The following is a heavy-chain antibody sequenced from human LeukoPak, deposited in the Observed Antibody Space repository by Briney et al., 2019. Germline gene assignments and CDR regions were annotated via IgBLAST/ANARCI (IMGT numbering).Heavy chain of an antibody. Sequence: SETLSLTCAVYGGSFSGYYWRWIRQPPGKGLEWIGEINHSGSTNYNPSLKSRVTISVDTSKNQFSLKLSSVTAADTAVYYCARGKAYYYDSSGYYFTDDAFDIWGQGTMVTVSS. V-gene: IGHV4-34*01. D-gene: IGHD3-22*01. CDR3: ARGKAYYYDSSGYYFTDDAFDI. CDR2: INHSGST. J-gene: IGHJ3*02. CDR1: GGSFSGYY.